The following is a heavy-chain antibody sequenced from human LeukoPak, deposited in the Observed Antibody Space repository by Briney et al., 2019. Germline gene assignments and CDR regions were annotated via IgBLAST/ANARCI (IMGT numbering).Heavy chain of an antibody. J-gene: IGHJ4*02. V-gene: IGHV4-59*01. CDR3: ARGAGGNDDY. CDR1: GGFISSYY. CDR2: IYYSGTT. Sequence: SETLSLTCTVSGGFISSYYWSWIRQPPGKGLEWIGYIYYSGTTNYNPSLKSRVTIPVDTSKNQFPLKLSSVTAADTAVYYCARGAGGNDDYWGQGTLVTVSS. D-gene: IGHD4-23*01.